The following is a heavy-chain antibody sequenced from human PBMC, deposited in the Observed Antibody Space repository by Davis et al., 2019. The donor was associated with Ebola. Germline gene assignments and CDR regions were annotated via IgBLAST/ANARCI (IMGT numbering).Heavy chain of an antibody. D-gene: IGHD3-10*01. J-gene: IGHJ4*02. CDR1: GYGFYGFW. CDR3: ARHGGRREFEHFDF. CDR2: IYPDRSET. Sequence: GESLKISCEGSGYGFYGFWIGWVRQMPGKGLEWVGLIYPDRSETRYSPSFLGRVTISADKSINTAYLQWSSLKASDSAIYYCARHGGRREFEHFDFWGQGTLVTVSS. V-gene: IGHV5-51*01.